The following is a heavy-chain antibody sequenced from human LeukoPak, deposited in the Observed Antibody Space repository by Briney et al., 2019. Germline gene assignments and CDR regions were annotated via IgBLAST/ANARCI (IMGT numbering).Heavy chain of an antibody. Sequence: GGSLRLSCAASGFTFSSYAMSWVRQAPGKGLEWVSAISGSGGSTYYADSVKGRFTISRDNSKNTLYLQMNSLRAEDTAVYYCAEGFDFWSGYYFYYWGQGTLVTVSS. D-gene: IGHD3-3*01. CDR1: GFTFSSYA. V-gene: IGHV3-23*01. CDR3: AEGFDFWSGYYFYY. CDR2: ISGSGGST. J-gene: IGHJ4*02.